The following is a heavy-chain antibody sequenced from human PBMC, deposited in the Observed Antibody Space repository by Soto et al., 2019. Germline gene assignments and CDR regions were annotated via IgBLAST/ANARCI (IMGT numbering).Heavy chain of an antibody. V-gene: IGHV3-7*01. Sequence: PGGSLRLSCAASGFIFSSYWMSWVRQAPGKGLEWVANIKQDGSEKYYVDSVKGRFTISRDNAKNSLYLQMNSLRVEDTAVYYCASAYCSGGTCYDYWGLGTLVTVSS. CDR2: IKQDGSEK. D-gene: IGHD2-15*01. J-gene: IGHJ4*02. CDR1: GFIFSSYW. CDR3: ASAYCSGGTCYDY.